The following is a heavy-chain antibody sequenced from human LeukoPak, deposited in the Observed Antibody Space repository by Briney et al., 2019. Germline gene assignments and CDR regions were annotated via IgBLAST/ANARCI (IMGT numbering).Heavy chain of an antibody. CDR2: IGIAGDT. D-gene: IGHD3-22*01. Sequence: GGSLRLSCAASGFTFSTYVMHWVRQTTGKGLEWVSGIGIAGDTYYVDSVKGRFTISRDNSKNTLYLQMNSLRAEDTALYYCASLDYFDSSDYGDYWGQGTLVTVSS. J-gene: IGHJ4*02. CDR3: ASLDYFDSSDYGDY. CDR1: GFTFSTYV. V-gene: IGHV3-13*04.